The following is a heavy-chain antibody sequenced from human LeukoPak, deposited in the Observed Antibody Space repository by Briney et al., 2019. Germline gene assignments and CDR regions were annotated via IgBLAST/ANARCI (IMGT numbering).Heavy chain of an antibody. Sequence: PSETLSLTCTVSGGSISNHYWSWIRQPAGKGLEWIGRIYTSGSTNYNPSLKSRVTMSVDTSKNQFSLKLSSVTAADTAVYYCARSMDCSSTSCYTGGQNAFDIWGQGTMVTVSS. CDR3: ARSMDCSSTSCYTGGQNAFDI. D-gene: IGHD2-2*02. V-gene: IGHV4-4*07. CDR1: GGSISNHY. J-gene: IGHJ3*02. CDR2: IYTSGST.